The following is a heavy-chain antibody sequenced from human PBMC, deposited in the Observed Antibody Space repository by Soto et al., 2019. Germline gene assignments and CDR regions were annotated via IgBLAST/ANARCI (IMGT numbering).Heavy chain of an antibody. V-gene: IGHV1-18*01. CDR2: ISAYNGNT. CDR3: ARTPSDFWSGYFFDY. D-gene: IGHD3-3*01. Sequence: GASVKVSCKASGYTFTSYGISWVRQAPGQGLEWMGWISAYNGNTNYAQKLQGRVTMTTDTSTSTAYMELRSLRSDDTAVYYCARTPSDFWSGYFFDYWGQGALVTVSS. CDR1: GYTFTSYG. J-gene: IGHJ4*02.